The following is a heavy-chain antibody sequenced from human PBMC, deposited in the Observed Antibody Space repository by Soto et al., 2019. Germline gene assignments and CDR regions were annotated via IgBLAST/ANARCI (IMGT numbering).Heavy chain of an antibody. D-gene: IGHD2-15*01. CDR1: GYTFTIYY. V-gene: IGHV1-46*01. CDR2: INPSGDTT. J-gene: IGHJ5*02. Sequence: ASVKVSCKASGYTFTIYYMYWVRQAPGQGLEWIGVINPSGDTTTYAQRFRGRVTITRDTSTSTVFMELNRLTSEDTAVFYCARDSGSWGQGTLVTVSS. CDR3: ARDSGS.